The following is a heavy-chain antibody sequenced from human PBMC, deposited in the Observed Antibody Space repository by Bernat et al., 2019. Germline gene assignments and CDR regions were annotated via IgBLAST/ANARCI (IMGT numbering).Heavy chain of an antibody. V-gene: IGHV3-66*04. D-gene: IGHD3-3*01. Sequence: EVQLVESGGNLVQPGGSLRLSCAASGFTVSSNYMSWVRQAPGKGLEWVSTIYSDGSTYYADSVKGRFVSSRDNSKNTLFLHMGRLRAGDMALYYCARQDDFWSGFVVWGQGTLVTVSS. CDR1: GFTVSSNY. CDR3: ARQDDFWSGFVV. CDR2: IYSDGST. J-gene: IGHJ5*02.